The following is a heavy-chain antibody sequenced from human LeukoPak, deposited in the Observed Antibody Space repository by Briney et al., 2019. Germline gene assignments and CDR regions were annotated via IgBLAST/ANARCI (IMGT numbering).Heavy chain of an antibody. CDR1: GFTFSSYA. V-gene: IGHV3-23*01. Sequence: GGSLRPSCAASGFTFSSYAMSWVRQAPGKGLEWVSAISGSGGSTYYADSVKGRFTISRDNSKNTLYLQMNSLRAEDTAVYYCAKDSSYMIVVVIFDYWGQGTLVTVSS. CDR2: ISGSGGST. J-gene: IGHJ4*02. CDR3: AKDSSYMIVVVIFDY. D-gene: IGHD3-22*01.